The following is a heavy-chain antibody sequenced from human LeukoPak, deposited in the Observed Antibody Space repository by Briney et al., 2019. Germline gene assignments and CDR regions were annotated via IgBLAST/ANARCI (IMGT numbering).Heavy chain of an antibody. J-gene: IGHJ4*02. CDR3: ARGLASGYPPIPFDY. V-gene: IGHV4-38-2*02. D-gene: IGHD3-3*01. CDR2: INHSGST. CDR1: GYSISSGYY. Sequence: SETLSLTCTVSGYSISSGYYWSWIRQPPGKGLEWIGEINHSGSTNYNPSLKSRVTISVDTSKNQFSLKLSSVTAADTAVYYCARGLASGYPPIPFDYWGQGTLVTVSS.